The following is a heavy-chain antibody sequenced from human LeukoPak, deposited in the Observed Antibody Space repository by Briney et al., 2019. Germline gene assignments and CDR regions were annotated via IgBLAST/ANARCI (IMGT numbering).Heavy chain of an antibody. J-gene: IGHJ4*02. Sequence: ASVKVSCKASGGTFSSYAISWVRQAPGQGLEWMGWINPNSGGTNYAQKFQGRVTMTRDTSISTAYMELSRLRSDDTAVYYCARGERLYRNYDYWGQGTLVTVSS. D-gene: IGHD1-14*01. CDR1: GGTFSSYA. V-gene: IGHV1-2*02. CDR2: INPNSGGT. CDR3: ARGERLYRNYDY.